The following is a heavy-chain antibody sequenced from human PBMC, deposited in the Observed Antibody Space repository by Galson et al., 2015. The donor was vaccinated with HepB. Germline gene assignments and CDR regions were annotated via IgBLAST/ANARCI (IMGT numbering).Heavy chain of an antibody. CDR3: AKVFPEKVDGWYRQALYYFDS. V-gene: IGHV3-23*01. D-gene: IGHD6-19*01. J-gene: IGHJ4*02. CDR2: ITPSGDNT. CDR1: GFTFSYYA. Sequence: SLRLSCAASGFTFSYYAMSWVRQAPGKGLEWISAITPSGDNTYPADSMKGRFTISRDNSRKTLFLQMNSRRADATAIYFCAKVFPEKVDGWYRQALYYFDSWGQGTRVTVSS.